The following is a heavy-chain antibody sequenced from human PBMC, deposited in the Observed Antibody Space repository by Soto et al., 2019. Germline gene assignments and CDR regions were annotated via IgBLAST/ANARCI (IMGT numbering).Heavy chain of an antibody. CDR3: AKWAPIAVAGRLPGRRIDY. CDR2: ISGSGGST. Sequence: GGSLRLSCAASGFTFSSYAMSWVRQAPGKGLEWVSAISGSGGSTYYADSVKGRFTISRDNSKNTLYLQMNSLRAEDTAVYYCAKWAPIAVAGRLPGRRIDYWGQGTLVTVSS. J-gene: IGHJ4*02. V-gene: IGHV3-23*01. CDR1: GFTFSSYA. D-gene: IGHD6-19*01.